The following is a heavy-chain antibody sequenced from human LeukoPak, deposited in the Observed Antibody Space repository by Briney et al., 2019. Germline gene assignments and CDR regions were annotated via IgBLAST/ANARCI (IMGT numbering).Heavy chain of an antibody. CDR1: GYTFTVYY. CDR3: ATRTTSDSSGYYPLAFDY. Sequence: GASVKVSCKASGYTFTVYYMHWVRQAPGQGLEWMGWISAYNGNTNYAQKLQGRVTMTTDTSTSTAYMELRSLRSDDTAVYYCATRTTSDSSGYYPLAFDYWGQGTLVTVSS. CDR2: ISAYNGNT. D-gene: IGHD3-22*01. J-gene: IGHJ4*02. V-gene: IGHV1-18*04.